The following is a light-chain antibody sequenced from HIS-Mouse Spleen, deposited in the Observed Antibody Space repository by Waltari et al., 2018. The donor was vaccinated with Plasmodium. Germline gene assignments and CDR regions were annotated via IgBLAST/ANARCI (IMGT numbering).Light chain of an antibody. CDR2: EDS. V-gene: IGLV3-10*01. J-gene: IGLJ3*02. CDR3: YSTDSSGNHRV. CDR1: ALQKKH. Sequence: SYELTQPPSASVSPGQTARITCPGDALQKKHAYWYQQKSGQAPVLVIYEDSKRPSGIPERFSGSSSGTMATLTISGAQVEDEADYYCYSTDSSGNHRVFGGGTKLTVL.